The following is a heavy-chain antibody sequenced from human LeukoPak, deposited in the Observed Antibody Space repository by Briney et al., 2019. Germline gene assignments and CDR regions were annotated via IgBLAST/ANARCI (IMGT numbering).Heavy chain of an antibody. V-gene: IGHV1-2*02. CDR1: GYTLTELS. J-gene: IGHJ4*02. CDR2: INPNSGGT. Sequence: GASVKVSCKVSGYTLTELSMHWVRQAPGQGLEWMGWINPNSGGTNYAQKFQGRVTMTRDTSISTAYMELSRLRSDDTAVYYCARARWPFDYWGQGTLVTVSS. D-gene: IGHD5-24*01. CDR3: ARARWPFDY.